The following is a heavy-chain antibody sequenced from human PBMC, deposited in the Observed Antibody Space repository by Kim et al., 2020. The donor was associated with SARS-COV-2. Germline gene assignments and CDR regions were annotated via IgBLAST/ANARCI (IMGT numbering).Heavy chain of an antibody. CDR3: ARGGHYYDSSGYYGVVY. J-gene: IGHJ4*02. CDR1: GYTFTSYD. D-gene: IGHD3-22*01. V-gene: IGHV1-8*01. CDR2: MNPNSGNT. Sequence: ASVKVSCKASGYTFTSYDINWVRQATGQGLEWMGWMNPNSGNTGYAQKFQGRVTMTRNTSISTAYMELSSLRSEDTAVYYCARGGHYYDSSGYYGVVYWGQGTLVTVSS.